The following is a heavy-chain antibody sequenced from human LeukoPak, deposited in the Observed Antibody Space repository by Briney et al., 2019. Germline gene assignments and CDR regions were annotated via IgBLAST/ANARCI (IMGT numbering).Heavy chain of an antibody. D-gene: IGHD3-10*01. V-gene: IGHV4-61*02. CDR3: ARSRSLTMVRGV. CDR1: GDSISSGNYY. J-gene: IGHJ4*02. CDR2: MYNSASA. Sequence: SETLSLTCTVSGDSISSGNYYWTWIRQPAGKGLEWIGRMYNSASAKYSPSLQSRVTISVDTSKNQFSLKLSSVTAADTAVYFCARSRSLTMVRGVWGQGTLVTV.